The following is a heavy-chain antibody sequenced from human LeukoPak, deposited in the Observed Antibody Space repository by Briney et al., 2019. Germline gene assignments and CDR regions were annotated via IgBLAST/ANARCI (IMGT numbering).Heavy chain of an antibody. V-gene: IGHV3-23*01. Sequence: GGSLRLSCAASGFTFSSYAMSWVRQAPGKGLEWVSAISGSGGSTYYADSVKGRFTISRDNSKNTLYLQMNSLRAEDTAVYYCAKTVRDYGNPRGGAFDIWGQGTMVTVSS. CDR2: ISGSGGST. CDR3: AKTVRDYGNPRGGAFDI. CDR1: GFTFSSYA. J-gene: IGHJ3*02. D-gene: IGHD4-17*01.